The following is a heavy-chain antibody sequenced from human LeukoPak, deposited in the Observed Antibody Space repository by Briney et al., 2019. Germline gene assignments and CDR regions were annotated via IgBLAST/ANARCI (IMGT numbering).Heavy chain of an antibody. CDR1: GGSFSGYY. V-gene: IGHV4-34*01. Sequence: SETPSLTCAVYGGSFSGYYWSWIRQPPGKGLEWIGEINHSGSTNYNPSLKSRVTISVDTSKNQFSLKLSSVTAADTAVYYCARGPPYNDILTGSDYWGQGPLVTVS. CDR3: ARGPPYNDILTGSDY. J-gene: IGHJ4*02. CDR2: INHSGST. D-gene: IGHD3-9*01.